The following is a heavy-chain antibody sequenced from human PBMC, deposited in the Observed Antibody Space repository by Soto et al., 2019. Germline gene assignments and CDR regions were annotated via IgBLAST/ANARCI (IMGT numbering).Heavy chain of an antibody. J-gene: IGHJ1*01. Sequence: EVQLLGSGGGLVQPGGSLRLSCAASGFTFSGYAMSWVRQAPGKGLEWVSGISGSAASTNYADSVKGRFTISRDNSKSTLYLQINSLRAEDTAVYYCAKDVHYDILTGIEYFHHWAQGTLVTVSS. CDR1: GFTFSGYA. CDR2: ISGSAAST. D-gene: IGHD3-9*01. CDR3: AKDVHYDILTGIEYFHH. V-gene: IGHV3-23*01.